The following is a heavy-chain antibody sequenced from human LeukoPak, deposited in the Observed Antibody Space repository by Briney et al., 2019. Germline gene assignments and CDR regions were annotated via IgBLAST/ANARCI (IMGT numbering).Heavy chain of an antibody. Sequence: PGGSLRLSCAASGFTFSGYAMHWVRQAPGKGLEWVSVMSYDGSNKYYADSVKGRFTISRDNSKNTLYLQMNSLRAEDTAVYYCAKATQYRPFDYWGQGTLVTVSS. CDR3: AKATQYRPFDY. D-gene: IGHD5-18*01. CDR2: MSYDGSNK. V-gene: IGHV3-30-3*01. J-gene: IGHJ4*02. CDR1: GFTFSGYA.